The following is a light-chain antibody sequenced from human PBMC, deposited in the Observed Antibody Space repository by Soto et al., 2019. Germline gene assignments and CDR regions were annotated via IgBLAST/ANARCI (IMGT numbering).Light chain of an antibody. CDR2: GAF. Sequence: EIVMTQSPVTLSVSTGERATLSCRASQSVSSNLAWYQQKPGQAPSLLTYGAFTRATGIPARFSGTGSGTEFTLTISRLQSEDFALYYCQRYNDWPLTFGQGTKVDIK. J-gene: IGKJ1*01. CDR3: QRYNDWPLT. V-gene: IGKV3-15*01. CDR1: QSVSSN.